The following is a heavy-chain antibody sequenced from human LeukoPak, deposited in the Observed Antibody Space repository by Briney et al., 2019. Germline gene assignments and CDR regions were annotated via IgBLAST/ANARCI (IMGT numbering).Heavy chain of an antibody. V-gene: IGHV4/OR15-8*01. Sequence: PSETLSLTCDVSGDFIRSSEWWSWVRQPPGKGLEWIGQFFLSGGLNYRPSLRSRVTISVDRSKSQFSLKMASVTAADTAIYYCVRNGRYCLDYWGQGTLVTVSS. CDR2: FFLSGGL. CDR3: VRNGRYCLDY. CDR1: GDFIRSSEW. D-gene: IGHD1-14*01. J-gene: IGHJ4*02.